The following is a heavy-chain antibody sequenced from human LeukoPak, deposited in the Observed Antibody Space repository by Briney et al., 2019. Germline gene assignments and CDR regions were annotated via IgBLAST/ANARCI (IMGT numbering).Heavy chain of an antibody. J-gene: IGHJ6*02. CDR3: ARDQGHSSSWFRDYYYYYGMDV. CDR1: GYTFTSYA. Sequence: ASVKVSCKASGYTFTSYAMHWVRQAPGQRLEWMGWINAGNGNTKYSQKFQGRVTITRDTSASTAYMELSSLRSEDTAVYYRARDQGHSSSWFRDYYYYYGMDVWGQGTTVTVSS. CDR2: INAGNGNT. V-gene: IGHV1-3*01. D-gene: IGHD6-13*01.